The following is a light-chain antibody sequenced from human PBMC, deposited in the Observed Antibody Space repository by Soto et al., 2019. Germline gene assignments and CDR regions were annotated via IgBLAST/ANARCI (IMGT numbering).Light chain of an antibody. Sequence: DIQLIQFPSFLSSSVGDRATITCRASQGINSYLTWYQQKPGKAPQLLIYDTSALQSGVPPRFSGSGSGTEFTLTVNSLQPEDSATYYCQQLKSYPLTFGGGTKVEIK. CDR1: QGINSY. CDR3: QQLKSYPLT. CDR2: DTS. V-gene: IGKV1-9*01. J-gene: IGKJ4*01.